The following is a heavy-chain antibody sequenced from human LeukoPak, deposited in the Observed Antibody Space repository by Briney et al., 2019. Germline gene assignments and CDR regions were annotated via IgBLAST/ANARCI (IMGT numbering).Heavy chain of an antibody. CDR1: GGTFSRYA. J-gene: IGHJ4*02. V-gene: IGHV1-69*13. D-gene: IGHD2-21*02. CDR3: AREYCGGDCYDYYFDY. CDR2: IIPIFGTA. Sequence: SVKVSCKASGGTFSRYAISWVRQAPGQGLEWMGGIIPIFGTANYAQKFQGRVTITADESTSTAYMELSSLRSEDTAVYYCAREYCGGDCYDYYFDYWGQGTLVTVSS.